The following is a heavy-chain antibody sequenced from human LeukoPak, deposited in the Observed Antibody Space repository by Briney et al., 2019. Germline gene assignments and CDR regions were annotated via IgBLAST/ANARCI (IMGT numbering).Heavy chain of an antibody. CDR2: ISSGGTTI. CDR3: ASARLYSSSWYCYFDY. Sequence: GGSLRLSCAASGFTFSSYWMNWVRQAPGKGLEWVSYISSGGTTIYYADSVKGRFTISRDNAKNSLYLQMNNLRAEDTAVYYCASARLYSSSWYCYFDYWGRGTLVTVSS. V-gene: IGHV3-48*03. J-gene: IGHJ4*02. D-gene: IGHD6-13*01. CDR1: GFTFSSYW.